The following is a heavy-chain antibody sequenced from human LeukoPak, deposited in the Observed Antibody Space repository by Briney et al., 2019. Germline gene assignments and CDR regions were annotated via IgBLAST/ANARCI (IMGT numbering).Heavy chain of an antibody. CDR1: GVTFRSYE. Sequence: GGSLRLSCEDSGVTFRSYEMSWGRQGPGEGGGWSAYLSSRGSAFSYAASVKGRVTTSRDNAKHSLHLQMTSIRAEDTAVYYCARDHHRRLYDSQARDTFDIWGQGTMVTVSS. J-gene: IGHJ3*02. CDR2: LSSRGSAF. D-gene: IGHD3-22*01. V-gene: IGHV3-48*03. CDR3: ARDHHRRLYDSQARDTFDI.